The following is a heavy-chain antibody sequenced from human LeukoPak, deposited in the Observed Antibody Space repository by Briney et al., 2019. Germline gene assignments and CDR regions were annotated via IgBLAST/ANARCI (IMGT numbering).Heavy chain of an antibody. D-gene: IGHD5-24*01. Sequence: PSETLSLTCTVSAGSFISSSHHWGWIRQSPGKGLEWIGSVYYGRTTYYNPSLDGRVTVSLDTSANQFSLQLNSVTPEDTAVYYCARDQIEMATIMDYYYGMDVWGQGTTVTVSS. CDR2: VYYGRTT. J-gene: IGHJ6*02. CDR1: AGSFISSSHH. V-gene: IGHV4-39*02. CDR3: ARDQIEMATIMDYYYGMDV.